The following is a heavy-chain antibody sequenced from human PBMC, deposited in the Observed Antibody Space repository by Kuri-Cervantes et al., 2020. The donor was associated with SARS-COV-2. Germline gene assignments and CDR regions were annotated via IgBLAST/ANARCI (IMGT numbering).Heavy chain of an antibody. D-gene: IGHD2-15*01. Sequence: GESLKISCAASGFTFSSYWMHWVRQAPGKGLVWVSRINSDGSTTSYADSVKGRFTISRDNAKNTLYLQMNSLRAEDTAVYYCARISIGVVAATLFLAYYYYYGMDVWGQGTTVTVSS. CDR2: INSDGSTT. V-gene: IGHV3-74*01. CDR1: GFTFSSYW. J-gene: IGHJ6*02. CDR3: ARISIGVVAATLFLAYYYYYGMDV.